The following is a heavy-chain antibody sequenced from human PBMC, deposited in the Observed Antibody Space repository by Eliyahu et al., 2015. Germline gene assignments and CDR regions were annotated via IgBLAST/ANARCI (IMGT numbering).Heavy chain of an antibody. CDR3: AKKGTTTYNYFDS. CDR1: GFXFXXYX. D-gene: IGHD4-17*01. Sequence: EVHLVESGGGLXQXGGSLRLXCEASGFXFXXYXMNWVRQAPGKGLEWVSYISSSSNSIYYADSVKGRFTISRDNAKNSVYLQMNSLRDEDAAVYYCAKKGTTTYNYFDSWGQGTLVTVSS. J-gene: IGHJ5*01. V-gene: IGHV3-48*02. CDR2: ISSSSNSI.